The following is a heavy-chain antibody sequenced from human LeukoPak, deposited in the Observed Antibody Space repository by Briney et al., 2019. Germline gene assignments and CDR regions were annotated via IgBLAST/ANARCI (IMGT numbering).Heavy chain of an antibody. Sequence: PGGSLRLSCAASGFTFSGYTMNWVRQAPGKGLEWVSSIIGSSSYIYYADSVKGRFTISRDNSKNTLYLQMNSLRAEDTAVYYCASGCTNGVCHPFDYWGQGTLVTVSS. V-gene: IGHV3-21*01. J-gene: IGHJ4*02. CDR2: IIGSSSYI. D-gene: IGHD2-8*01. CDR1: GFTFSGYT. CDR3: ASGCTNGVCHPFDY.